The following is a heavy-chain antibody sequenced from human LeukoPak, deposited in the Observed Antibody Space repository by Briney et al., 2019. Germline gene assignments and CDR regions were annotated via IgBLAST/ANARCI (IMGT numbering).Heavy chain of an antibody. CDR1: GYTFTSYG. CDR2: ISAYNGNT. D-gene: IGHD6-19*01. CDR3: RSGWYGSGTDY. Sequence: ASVKVSCKASGYTFTSYGISGVRQAAGQELEWMGWISAYNGNTNYAQKLQGRVTMTKDTSTSTAYMELRSLRSDEAAVYYCRSGWYGSGTDYWGQGTLVTVSS. V-gene: IGHV1-18*01. J-gene: IGHJ4*02.